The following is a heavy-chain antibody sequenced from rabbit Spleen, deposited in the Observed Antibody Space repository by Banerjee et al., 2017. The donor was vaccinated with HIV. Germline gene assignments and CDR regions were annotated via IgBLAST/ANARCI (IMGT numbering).Heavy chain of an antibody. CDR3: VRGASSSGYYSL. V-gene: IGHV1S47*01. J-gene: IGHJ4*01. D-gene: IGHD1-1*01. CDR2: VVIGDGTT. CDR1: GFDFSSYY. Sequence: QEQLEESGGGLVQPEGSLTLTCKASGFDFSSYYMCWVRQASGKGPEWIACVVIGDGTTYYASWAKGRFTISKSTSLNTVTLQMNSLTAADTATYFCVRGASSSGYYSLWGPGTLVTVS.